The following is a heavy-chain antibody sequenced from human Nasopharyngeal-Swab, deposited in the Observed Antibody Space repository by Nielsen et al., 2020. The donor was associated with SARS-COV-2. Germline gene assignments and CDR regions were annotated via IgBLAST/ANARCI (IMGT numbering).Heavy chain of an antibody. D-gene: IGHD3-3*01. V-gene: IGHV7-4-1*02. CDR1: GYTFTSYA. Sequence: ASVKVSCKASGYTFTSYAMNWVRQAPGQGLEWMGWINTNTGNPTYAQGFKGRFVFSLDTSVSTAYLELSSLKAEDTAVYYCARDEKSPGIFGVVISGQWWFDPWGQGTLVTVSS. CDR3: ARDEKSPGIFGVVISGQWWFDP. CDR2: INTNTGNP. J-gene: IGHJ5*02.